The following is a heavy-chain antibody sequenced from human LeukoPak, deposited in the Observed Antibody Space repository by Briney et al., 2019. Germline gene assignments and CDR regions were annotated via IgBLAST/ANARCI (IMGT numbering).Heavy chain of an antibody. D-gene: IGHD1-26*01. CDR1: GFTVSSNY. CDR3: ARDIGSGNYFDY. Sequence: PGGSLRLSCAASGFTVSSNYMSWVRQAPGKGLEWVSVIYSGGTTYYADSVKGRFTISRDNSKNTLYLQMNSLRVEDTAVYYCARDIGSGNYFDYWGQGTLVTVSS. CDR2: IYSGGTT. V-gene: IGHV3-53*01. J-gene: IGHJ4*02.